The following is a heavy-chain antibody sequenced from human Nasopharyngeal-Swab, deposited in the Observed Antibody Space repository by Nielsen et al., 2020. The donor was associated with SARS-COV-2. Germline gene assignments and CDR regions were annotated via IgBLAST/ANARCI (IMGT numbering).Heavy chain of an antibody. Sequence: GESLKISCQGSGYSFTSYWISWVRQMPGKGLEWMGRIDPSDSYTNYSPSFQGQVTISADKSISTAYLQWSSLKASDTAMYYCARLPLVSSGYYRYYFDYWGQGTLVTVSS. CDR1: GYSFTSYW. D-gene: IGHD3-22*01. CDR2: IDPSDSYT. V-gene: IGHV5-10-1*04. J-gene: IGHJ4*02. CDR3: ARLPLVSSGYYRYYFDY.